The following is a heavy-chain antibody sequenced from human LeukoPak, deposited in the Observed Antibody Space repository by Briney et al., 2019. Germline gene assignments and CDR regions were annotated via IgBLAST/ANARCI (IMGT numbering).Heavy chain of an antibody. V-gene: IGHV1-8*02. D-gene: IGHD3-22*01. CDR1: GYTFTGYY. J-gene: IGHJ4*02. CDR2: MNPNSGNT. Sequence: ASVKVSCKASGYTFTGYYMHWVRQATGQGLEWMGWMNPNSGNTGYAQKFQGRVTMTRNTSISTAYMELSSLRSEDTAVYYCARGPYYYDRLMDYWGQGTLVTVSS. CDR3: ARGPYYYDRLMDY.